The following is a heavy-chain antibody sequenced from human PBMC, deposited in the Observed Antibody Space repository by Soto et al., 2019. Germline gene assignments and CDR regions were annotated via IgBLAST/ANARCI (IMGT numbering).Heavy chain of an antibody. J-gene: IGHJ5*02. D-gene: IGHD3-10*01. Sequence: QVQLQQWGAGLLKPSETLSLTCAVYGGSFSGYYWSWIRQPPGKGLEWIGEINHSGSTNYNPSLKSRVTISVDTSKNQFSLKLSSVTAADTAVYYCASYYGSGSPNWFDPWGQGTLVTVSS. CDR1: GGSFSGYY. V-gene: IGHV4-34*01. CDR3: ASYYGSGSPNWFDP. CDR2: INHSGST.